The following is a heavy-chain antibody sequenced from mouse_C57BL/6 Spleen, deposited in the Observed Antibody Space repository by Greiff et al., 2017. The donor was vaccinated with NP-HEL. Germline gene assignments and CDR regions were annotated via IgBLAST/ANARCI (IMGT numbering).Heavy chain of an antibody. CDR3: ARSTTVRYFDV. CDR1: GYTFTDYY. D-gene: IGHD1-1*01. Sequence: QVQLKQSGAELVRPGASVKLSRKASGYTFTDYYINWVKQRPGQGLEWIARIYPGSGNTYYNEKFKGKATLTAEKSSSTAYMQLSSLTSEDSAVYFCARSTTVRYFDVWGTGTTVTVSS. V-gene: IGHV1-76*01. J-gene: IGHJ1*03. CDR2: IYPGSGNT.